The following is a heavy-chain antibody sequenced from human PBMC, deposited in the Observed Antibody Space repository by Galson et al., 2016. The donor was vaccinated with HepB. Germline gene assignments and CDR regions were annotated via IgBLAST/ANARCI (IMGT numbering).Heavy chain of an antibody. D-gene: IGHD3-10*01. CDR2: TYYKSKWHD. CDR3: ARDSFDSHGSGSPLFDY. J-gene: IGHJ4*02. Sequence: CAISGDSVSSNSAAWNWIRQSPSRGLEWLGRTYYKSKWHDDYAVSVESRIIINPDTSKNQFSLHLNSVTPEDTAVYYCARDSFDSHGSGSPLFDYWGQGTLVTDSP. V-gene: IGHV6-1*01. CDR1: GDSVSSNSAA.